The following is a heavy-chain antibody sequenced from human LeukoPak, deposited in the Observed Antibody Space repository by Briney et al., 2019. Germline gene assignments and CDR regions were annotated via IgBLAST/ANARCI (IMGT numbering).Heavy chain of an antibody. CDR2: IKQDGSEK. Sequence: GGSLRLSCAASGFTFSSYWMSWVRQAPGKGLEWVANIKQDGSEKYYVDSVKGRFTISRDNAKNSLYLQMNSLRAEDTAVYYCARELWFGELSINWFDPWGQGTLVTVSS. D-gene: IGHD3-10*01. V-gene: IGHV3-7*01. J-gene: IGHJ5*02. CDR3: ARELWFGELSINWFDP. CDR1: GFTFSSYW.